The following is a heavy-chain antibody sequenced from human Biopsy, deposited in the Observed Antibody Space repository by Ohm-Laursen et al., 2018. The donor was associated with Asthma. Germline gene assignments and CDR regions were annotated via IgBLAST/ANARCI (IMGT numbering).Heavy chain of an antibody. CDR3: PKDVFPGWELRRGPDY. CDR1: GFTFSNYG. D-gene: IGHD1-26*01. Sequence: SLRLSCTASGFTFSNYGMHWVRQAPGKGLEWVAVIPFDGSNKDYADSVKGRFTISRDNSKNTLHLEVNSLRVEDTAVYYCPKDVFPGWELRRGPDYWGQGTLVTVSS. V-gene: IGHV3-30*18. CDR2: IPFDGSNK. J-gene: IGHJ4*02.